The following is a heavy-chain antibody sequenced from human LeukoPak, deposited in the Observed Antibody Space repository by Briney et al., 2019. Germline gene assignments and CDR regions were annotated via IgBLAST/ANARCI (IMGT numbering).Heavy chain of an antibody. CDR2: VNPKSGNT. V-gene: IGHV1-8*03. CDR1: GYSFTSYD. Sequence: ASVKVSCTASGYSFTSYDINWVRQAPGQGLEWMGWVNPKSGNTGYKQKFQARVTITRDTSISAAYMELSSLTSDDTAVYFCARGLPLGYCTYGVCYPPKHFGFWGQGTLVTVSS. J-gene: IGHJ4*02. D-gene: IGHD2-8*01. CDR3: ARGLPLGYCTYGVCYPPKHFGF.